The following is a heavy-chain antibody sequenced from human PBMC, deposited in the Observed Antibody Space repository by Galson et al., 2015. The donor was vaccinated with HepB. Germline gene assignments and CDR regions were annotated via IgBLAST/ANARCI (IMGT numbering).Heavy chain of an antibody. CDR2: IKSKTDGGTT. D-gene: IGHD2-2*01. CDR1: GFTFSNAW. V-gene: IGHV3-15*07. Sequence: SLRLSCAASGFTFSNAWMNWVRQAPGKGLEWVGRIKSKTDGGTTDYAAPVKGRFTISRDDSKNTLYLQMNSLKTEDTAVYYYTHQNGPYAPIDYWGQGTLFTVSS. J-gene: IGHJ4*02. CDR3: THQNGPYAPIDY.